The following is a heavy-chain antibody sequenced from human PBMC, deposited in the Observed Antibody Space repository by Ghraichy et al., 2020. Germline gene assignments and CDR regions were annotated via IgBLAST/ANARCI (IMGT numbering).Heavy chain of an antibody. CDR1: GGSISSSSYY. V-gene: IGHV4-39*01. CDR2: IYYSGST. Sequence: SQTLSLTCTVSGGSISSSSYYWGWIRQPPGKGLEWIGSIYYSGSTYYNPSLKSRVTISVDTSKNQFSLKPSSVTAADTAVYYCASPERGYSGYDAFDYWGQGTLVTVSS. D-gene: IGHD5-12*01. J-gene: IGHJ4*02. CDR3: ASPERGYSGYDAFDY.